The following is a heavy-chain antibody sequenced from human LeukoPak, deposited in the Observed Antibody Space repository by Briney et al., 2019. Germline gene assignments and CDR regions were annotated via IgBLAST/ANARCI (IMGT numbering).Heavy chain of an antibody. CDR2: IKQDGSEK. J-gene: IGHJ4*02. Sequence: GGSLRLSCVASGFSINNYWMTWVRQAPGKGLEGVANIKQDGSEKYYVNSVKGRFTVSRDNAKNSLYLQMNSLRAKDTAVYYCASVPYSSGWHFDYWGQGTLVTVSS. CDR3: ASVPYSSGWHFDY. CDR1: GFSINNYW. V-gene: IGHV3-7*01. D-gene: IGHD6-19*01.